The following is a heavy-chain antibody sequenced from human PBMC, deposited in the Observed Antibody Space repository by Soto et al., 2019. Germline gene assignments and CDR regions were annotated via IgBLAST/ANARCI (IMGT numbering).Heavy chain of an antibody. CDR2: ISSNGGNT. J-gene: IGHJ4*02. CDR3: VKVWGGYYFDY. D-gene: IGHD7-27*01. V-gene: IGHV3-64D*08. CDR1: GFSFSHYA. Sequence: EVQLVESGGGLVQPGGFLRLSCSASGFSFSHYAMHWVRQAPGKGLEYVSEISSNGGNTYYADSVKGRFTISRDNSKNTLYLQMSSLRAEDTAVYYCVKVWGGYYFDYWGQGTLVTVSS.